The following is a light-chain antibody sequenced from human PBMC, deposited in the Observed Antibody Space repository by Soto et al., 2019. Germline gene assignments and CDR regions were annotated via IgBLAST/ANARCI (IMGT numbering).Light chain of an antibody. CDR2: GAS. Sequence: EIVLTQSPGTLSLSPGERATLSCRASQSVSSSYLAWYQQKPGQAPRLLIYGASSRATGIPDRFSGNGAGRDFPLTTSRLEPEDFAVYYCQRYGSSPTFLFGPGTKVDIK. CDR1: QSVSSSY. J-gene: IGKJ3*01. CDR3: QRYGSSPTFL. V-gene: IGKV3-20*01.